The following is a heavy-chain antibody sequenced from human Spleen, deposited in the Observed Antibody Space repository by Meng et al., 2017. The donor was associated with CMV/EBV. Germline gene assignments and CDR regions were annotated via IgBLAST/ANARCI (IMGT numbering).Heavy chain of an antibody. CDR3: AKFSATGAYYFGMDV. D-gene: IGHD1-1*01. Sequence: GSLRLSCSVSGASISSYYWTWIRQPPGKGLEWIGCIYYSGSTNYNPSLKSRVTISVDTSKNQFSLRLTSVTAADTAVYYCAKFSATGAYYFGMDVWGQGTTVTVSS. CDR1: GASISSYY. V-gene: IGHV4-59*01. CDR2: IYYSGST. J-gene: IGHJ6*02.